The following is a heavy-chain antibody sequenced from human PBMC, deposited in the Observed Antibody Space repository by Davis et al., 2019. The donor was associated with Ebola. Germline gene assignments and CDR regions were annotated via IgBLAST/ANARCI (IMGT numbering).Heavy chain of an antibody. CDR1: GFTLSNYW. J-gene: IGHJ4*02. D-gene: IGHD6-6*01. V-gene: IGHV3-74*01. CDR2: INNDGSST. Sequence: GESLKISCAASGFTLSNYWMHWVRQVPGKGLMWVSRINNDGSSTNYADAVKGRFTISRDNAKNTLYLQMNSLTVEDTAVYYCARDSPGSSSHFDCWGQGTLVTVSS. CDR3: ARDSPGSSSHFDC.